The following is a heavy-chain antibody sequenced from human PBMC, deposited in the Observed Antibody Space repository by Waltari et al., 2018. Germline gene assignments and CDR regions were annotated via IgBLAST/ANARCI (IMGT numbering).Heavy chain of an antibody. V-gene: IGHV3-72*01. J-gene: IGHJ4*02. D-gene: IGHD3-22*01. CDR2: SRNKDERYTT. CDR1: GFTFSDHY. CDR3: VREGYYYNSGLDY. Sequence: EVQLVESGGGLVQPGGSLRLSCAVSGFTFSDHYMDWVSQAPGKALEWVGRSRNKDERYTTQYAASVKGRFTISRDDLKNSLYLQMNSLKTEYTAVYYCVREGYYYNSGLDYWGQGTLVTVSS.